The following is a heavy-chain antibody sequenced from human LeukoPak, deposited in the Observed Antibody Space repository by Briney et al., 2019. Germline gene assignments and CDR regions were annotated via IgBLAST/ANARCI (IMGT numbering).Heavy chain of an antibody. Sequence: SETLSLTCAVSDDSISGTIYYWSWIRQPPGKGLEWIGYVSYSGSTDYNPSLKSRVTISLDASKNQFSLKLTSVTAADTAVYYCARGSHTPDAGYWGPGTLVAVSP. CDR3: ARGSHTPDAGY. V-gene: IGHV4-61*01. CDR2: VSYSGST. J-gene: IGHJ4*02. D-gene: IGHD1-1*01. CDR1: DDSISGTIYY.